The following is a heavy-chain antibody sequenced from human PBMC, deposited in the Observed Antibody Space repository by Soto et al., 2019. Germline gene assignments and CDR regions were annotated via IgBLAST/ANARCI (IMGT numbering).Heavy chain of an antibody. CDR2: IIPIFGTA. V-gene: IGHV1-69*13. D-gene: IGHD3-10*01. Sequence: GASVKVSCKASGGTFSSYAISWVRQAPGQGLEWMGGIIPIFGTANYAQKFQGRVTITADGSTSTAYMELSSLRSEDTAVYYCARDHGPDYYGSGSSTPGGFDPWGQGTLVTVSS. CDR1: GGTFSSYA. CDR3: ARDHGPDYYGSGSSTPGGFDP. J-gene: IGHJ5*02.